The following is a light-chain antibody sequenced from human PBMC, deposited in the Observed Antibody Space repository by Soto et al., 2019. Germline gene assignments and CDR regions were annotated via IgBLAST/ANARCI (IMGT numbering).Light chain of an antibody. Sequence: EIVLTQSPGTLSLSPGERATLSCRASQSVSSSYLAWYQQKAGQAPRLLIYGASSRATGIPDRFSGSGSGTEFTLTISRLEPEDFAVYYCQQYGSSSYTFGQGTKLQIK. V-gene: IGKV3-20*01. J-gene: IGKJ2*01. CDR2: GAS. CDR3: QQYGSSSYT. CDR1: QSVSSSY.